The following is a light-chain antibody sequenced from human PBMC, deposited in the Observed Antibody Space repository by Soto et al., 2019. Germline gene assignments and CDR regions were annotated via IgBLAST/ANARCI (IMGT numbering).Light chain of an antibody. CDR3: QQYENLPT. V-gene: IGKV1-33*01. Sequence: DTQMTHSPSSLSAYVGDRVTITCQASQDIKNYLNWYQQKSRKATKLLIYDASDVETGVPSRFSGSGSGTDFTFTISRLQPEDIATYYCQQYENLPTFGQGTLLEIK. CDR2: DAS. J-gene: IGKJ5*01. CDR1: QDIKNY.